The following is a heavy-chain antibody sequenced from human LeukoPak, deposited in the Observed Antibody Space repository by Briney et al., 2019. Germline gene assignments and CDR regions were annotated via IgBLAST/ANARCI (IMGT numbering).Heavy chain of an antibody. J-gene: IGHJ6*03. CDR1: VFTSDDYA. CDR3: ARDPHSGRYGNYYYYYMDV. V-gene: IGHV3-20*04. Sequence: GAPRVSCADSVFTSDDYAIKSGRQAPGEGLWCGSGTYLIVGVTGYADSVKGRFTISRDNAKNSLYLRMNSLRAEDTALYYCARDPHSGRYGNYYYYYMDVWGKGTTVTVSS. CDR2: TYLIVGVT. D-gene: IGHD1-26*01.